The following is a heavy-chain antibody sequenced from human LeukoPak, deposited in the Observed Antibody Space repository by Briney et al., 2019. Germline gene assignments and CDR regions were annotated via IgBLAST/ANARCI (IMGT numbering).Heavy chain of an antibody. V-gene: IGHV3-33*06. CDR2: IWYDGSIK. CDR1: GFSFSDYG. Sequence: PGGSLGLSCAASGFSFSDYGVHWVRQAPGKGLEWVAVIWYDGSIKYYRDSVKGRFTISRGNSRNTVYLQMNNLRAEDTAVYYCVKGFNWYFDLWGRGTLVTVSS. CDR3: VKGFNWYFDL. J-gene: IGHJ2*01.